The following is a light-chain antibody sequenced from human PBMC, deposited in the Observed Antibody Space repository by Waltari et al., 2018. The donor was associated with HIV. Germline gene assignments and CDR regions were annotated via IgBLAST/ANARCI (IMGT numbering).Light chain of an antibody. Sequence: QSALTQPASVSGSPGQPITISCTGTSSDIGGYDYVSWYQQHPGKAPKLMISGVSSRPSGVSNRFSGSRSGNTASLTISGLQAEDEADYYCSAYTSSSTLAVFGGGTKLTVL. V-gene: IGLV2-14*01. J-gene: IGLJ2*01. CDR3: SAYTSSSTLAV. CDR1: SSDIGGYDY. CDR2: GVS.